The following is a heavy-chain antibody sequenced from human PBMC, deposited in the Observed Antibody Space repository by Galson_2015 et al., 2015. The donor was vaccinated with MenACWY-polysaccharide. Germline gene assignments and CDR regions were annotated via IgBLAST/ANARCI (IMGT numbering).Heavy chain of an antibody. CDR3: ARTIQWLVHFDL. Sequence: SLRLSCAASGFSFSTYWMSWVRQAPGKGLEWVSGISWNSGTIGYADSVKGRFTISRDNAKNSLYLQMNNLRAEDTAVYYCARTIQWLVHFDLWGQGTPVTVSS. CDR2: ISWNSGTI. D-gene: IGHD6-19*01. CDR1: GFSFSTYW. J-gene: IGHJ4*02. V-gene: IGHV3-20*04.